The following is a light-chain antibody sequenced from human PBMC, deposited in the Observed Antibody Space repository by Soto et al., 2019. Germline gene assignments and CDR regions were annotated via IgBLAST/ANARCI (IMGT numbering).Light chain of an antibody. J-gene: IGKJ1*01. V-gene: IGKV1-5*01. Sequence: DIQMTQSPATLSASVGDRVTITCRASQSVRSWLAWYQQKPGTAPKLLIFDASRLESGVLSRFSGSGSGTDFTLTISRLEPEDFALYYCHQYDRSLSTFGPGTKVDIK. CDR3: HQYDRSLST. CDR2: DAS. CDR1: QSVRSW.